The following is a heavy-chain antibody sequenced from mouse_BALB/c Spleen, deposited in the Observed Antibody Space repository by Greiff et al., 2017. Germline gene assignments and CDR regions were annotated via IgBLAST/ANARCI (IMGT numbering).Heavy chain of an antibody. CDR1: GFSLSTSGMG. V-gene: IGHV8-12*01. CDR3: ARSGYGKGYAMDY. J-gene: IGHJ4*01. CDR2: IYWDDDK. D-gene: IGHD2-10*02. Sequence: QVTLKESGPGILQPSQTLSLTCSFSGFSLSTSGMGVSWIRQPSGKGLEWLAHIYWDDDKRYNPSLKSRLTISKDTSRNQVFLKITSVDTADTATYYCARSGYGKGYAMDYWGQGTSVTVSS.